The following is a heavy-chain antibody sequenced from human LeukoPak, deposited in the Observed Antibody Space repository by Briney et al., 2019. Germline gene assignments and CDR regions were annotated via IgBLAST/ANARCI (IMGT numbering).Heavy chain of an antibody. Sequence: PGGSLRLSCAASGFTFSSYWMTWVRQAPGKGLEWVANIKQDGSKKDYVDPVKGRFTIFRDNAKDSLYLQMNSLRVEDTAVYYCARGVGDNGILGYWGRGTMVAVSS. CDR2: IKQDGSKK. V-gene: IGHV3-7*01. CDR3: ARGVGDNGILGY. CDR1: GFTFSSYW. J-gene: IGHJ4*02. D-gene: IGHD2-15*01.